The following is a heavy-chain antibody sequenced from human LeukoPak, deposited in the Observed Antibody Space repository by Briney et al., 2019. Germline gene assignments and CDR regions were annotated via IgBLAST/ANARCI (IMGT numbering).Heavy chain of an antibody. V-gene: IGHV1-46*01. CDR2: INPSGGST. CDR3: ARASGSYFDY. D-gene: IGHD1-26*01. J-gene: IGHJ4*02. CDR1: EYTFTGYY. Sequence: GASVKVSCKTSEYTFTGYYMHWVRQAPGQGLEWMGIINPSGGSTSYAQKFQGRVTMTRDTSTSTVYMELSSLRSEDTAVYYCARASGSYFDYWGQGTLVTVSS.